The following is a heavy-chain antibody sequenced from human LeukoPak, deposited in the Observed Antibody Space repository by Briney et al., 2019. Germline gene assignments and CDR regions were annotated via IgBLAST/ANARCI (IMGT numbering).Heavy chain of an antibody. J-gene: IGHJ6*02. CDR1: GYTFTGYY. Sequence: GASVKVSCKASGYTFTGYYMHWVRQAPRQGLEWMGWINPNSGGTNYAQKFQGRVTMTRDTSISTAYMELSRLRSDDTAVYYCARQGGYSGYGGYYYGMGVWGQGTTVTVSS. CDR2: INPNSGGT. D-gene: IGHD5-12*01. V-gene: IGHV1-2*02. CDR3: ARQGGYSGYGGYYYGMGV.